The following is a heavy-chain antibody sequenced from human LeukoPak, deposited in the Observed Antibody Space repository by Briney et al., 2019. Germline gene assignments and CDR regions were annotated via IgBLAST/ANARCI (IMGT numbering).Heavy chain of an antibody. V-gene: IGHV4-34*01. D-gene: IGHD6-19*01. CDR2: INHSGST. CDR3: ARLHLVSSGWYPMADS. J-gene: IGHJ4*02. CDR1: GGSFSGYY. Sequence: SETLSLTCAVYGGSFSGYYWSWIRQPPGKGLEWIGEINHSGSTNYNPSLKSRVTISVDTSKNQFSLKLSSVTAADTAAYYCARLHLVSSGWYPMADSWGQGTLVTVSS.